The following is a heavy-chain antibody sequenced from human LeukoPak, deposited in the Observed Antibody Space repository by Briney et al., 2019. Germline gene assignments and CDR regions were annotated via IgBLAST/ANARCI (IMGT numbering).Heavy chain of an antibody. J-gene: IGHJ4*02. Sequence: GGSLRLSCAASGFIFSSYAMSWVRQAPGKGLEWVSGISGSGGSTYYADSVKGWFTISRDNSKNTLYLQMNSLRAEDTAVYYCAYGGYDQNWGQGTLVTVSS. CDR1: GFIFSSYA. CDR2: ISGSGGST. CDR3: AYGGYDQN. V-gene: IGHV3-23*01. D-gene: IGHD5-12*01.